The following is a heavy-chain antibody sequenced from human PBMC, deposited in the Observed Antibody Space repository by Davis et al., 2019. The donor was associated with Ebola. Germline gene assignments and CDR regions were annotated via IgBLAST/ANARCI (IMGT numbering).Heavy chain of an antibody. CDR3: ARDIVDTAPGGFDY. D-gene: IGHD5-18*01. Sequence: GESLKISCAASGFTFSSYGMHWVRQAPGKGLEWVAVISYDGSNKYYADSVKGRFTISRDNSKNTLYLQMNSLRAEDTAVYYCARDIVDTAPGGFDYWGQGTLVTVSS. V-gene: IGHV3-30*03. J-gene: IGHJ4*02. CDR2: ISYDGSNK. CDR1: GFTFSSYG.